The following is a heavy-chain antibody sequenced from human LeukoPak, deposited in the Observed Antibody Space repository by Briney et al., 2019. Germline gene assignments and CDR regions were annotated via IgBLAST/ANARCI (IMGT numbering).Heavy chain of an antibody. CDR1: GYSISSGYY. D-gene: IGHD3-10*01. V-gene: IGHV4-38-2*02. CDR3: ARVDLYYYGSGSYYKAWRY. J-gene: IGHJ4*02. Sequence: SETLSLTCTVSGYSISSGYYWGWIRQPPGKGLEWIGSIYHSGSTYYNPSLKSRVTISVDTSKNQFSLKLSSVTAADTAVYYCARVDLYYYGSGSYYKAWRYWGQGTLVTVSS. CDR2: IYHSGST.